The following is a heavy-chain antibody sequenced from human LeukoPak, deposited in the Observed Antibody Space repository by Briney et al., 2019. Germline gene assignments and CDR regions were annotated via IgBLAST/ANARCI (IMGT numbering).Heavy chain of an antibody. V-gene: IGHV3-30*04. J-gene: IGHJ4*02. CDR1: GFTFSSYA. CDR3: ARDIVVVVAATYSDY. Sequence: PGGSLRLSCAASGFTFSSYAMHWVRQAPGKGLEWVAVISYDGSNKYYADSVKGRFTISRDNSKNSLYLQMNSLRAEDTAVYYCARDIVVVVAATYSDYWGQGTLVTVSS. CDR2: ISYDGSNK. D-gene: IGHD2-15*01.